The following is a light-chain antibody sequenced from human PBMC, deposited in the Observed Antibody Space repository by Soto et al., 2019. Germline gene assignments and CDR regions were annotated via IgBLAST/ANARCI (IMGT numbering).Light chain of an antibody. V-gene: IGLV1-44*01. CDR1: SSNIRSNT. CDR3: AAWDDSLNGVV. Sequence: QSVLTQPPSASGTPGQRVTISCSGSSSNIRSNTVNWYQQLPGTAPKVLIYNNNQRPSGVPDRFSGSKSGTSASLAISGLQSEDEADYYCAAWDDSLNGVVFGGGTKL. CDR2: NNN. J-gene: IGLJ2*01.